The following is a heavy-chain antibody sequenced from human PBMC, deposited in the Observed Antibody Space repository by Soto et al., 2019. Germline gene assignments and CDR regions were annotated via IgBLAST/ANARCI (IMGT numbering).Heavy chain of an antibody. V-gene: IGHV3-48*02. CDR2: ITSDEKTI. J-gene: IGHJ4*02. CDR1: GFTFSIYS. CDR3: ARGNYDFLTGYYIEYFDY. D-gene: IGHD3-9*01. Sequence: GGSLRLSCSASGFTFSIYSMNWVRQAPGKGLEWVSYITSDEKTIHYADSVRGRFTISRDNAKNSLYLQMTSLRDEDTAVYYCARGNYDFLTGYYIEYFDYWGQGTLVTVSS.